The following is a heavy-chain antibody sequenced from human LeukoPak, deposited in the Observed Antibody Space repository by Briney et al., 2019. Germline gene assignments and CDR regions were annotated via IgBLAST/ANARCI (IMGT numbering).Heavy chain of an antibody. D-gene: IGHD3-16*01. V-gene: IGHV1-46*01. CDR3: ARDAGDYDYVFYFDY. Sequence: ASVKVSCKASGYTFTSYYMHWVRQAPGQGLEWMGIINPSGGSTSYAQKFQGRVTMTRDMSTSTVYMELSSLRSEDTAVYYCARDAGDYDYVFYFDYWGQGTLVTVSS. CDR2: INPSGGST. CDR1: GYTFTSYY. J-gene: IGHJ4*02.